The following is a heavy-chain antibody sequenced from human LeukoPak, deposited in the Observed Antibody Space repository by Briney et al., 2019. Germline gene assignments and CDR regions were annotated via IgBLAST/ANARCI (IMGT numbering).Heavy chain of an antibody. Sequence: GGSLSLSCEASGFTFSSYNMNWVRQAPGKGLEWVSSISSSSSYIYYADSVKGRFTISRDNAKNSLYLQMNSLRAEDTAVYYCARDLIQLWLIDHWGQGTLVTVSS. CDR3: ARDLIQLWLIDH. J-gene: IGHJ4*02. V-gene: IGHV3-21*01. CDR1: GFTFSSYN. CDR2: ISSSSSYI. D-gene: IGHD5-18*01.